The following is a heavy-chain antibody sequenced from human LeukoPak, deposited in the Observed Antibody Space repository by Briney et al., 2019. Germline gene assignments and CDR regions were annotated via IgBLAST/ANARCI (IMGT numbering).Heavy chain of an antibody. J-gene: IGHJ4*02. Sequence: PGGSLRLSCAASGFTFRSYAMHWVRQAPGKGLEWVAVISYDGSNKYYADSVKGRFTISRDNSKNTLYLQMNSLRAEDTAVYYCVRSVDSSGYYPYYFNYWGQGTLVTVSS. CDR2: ISYDGSNK. V-gene: IGHV3-30-3*01. D-gene: IGHD3-22*01. CDR1: GFTFRSYA. CDR3: VRSVDSSGYYPYYFNY.